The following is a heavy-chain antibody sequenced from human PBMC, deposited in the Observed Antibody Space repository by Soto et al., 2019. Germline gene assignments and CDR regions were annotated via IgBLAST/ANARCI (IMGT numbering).Heavy chain of an antibody. V-gene: IGHV1-18*01. J-gene: IGHJ4*02. CDR3: ARDSSPYCSGGSCYSMGY. CDR2: ISAYNGNT. D-gene: IGHD2-15*01. CDR1: GYTFTSYG. Sequence: QVQLVQSGAEVKKPGASVKVSCKASGYTFTSYGISWVRQAPGQGLEWMGWISAYNGNTNYAQKHKGRVTMTTDPSTSTAYMELRSLRSDDTAVYYCARDSSPYCSGGSCYSMGYWGQGTLVTVSS.